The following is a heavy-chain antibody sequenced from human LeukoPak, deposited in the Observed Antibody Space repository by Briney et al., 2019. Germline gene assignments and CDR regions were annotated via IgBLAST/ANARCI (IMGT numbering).Heavy chain of an antibody. V-gene: IGHV4-59*08. CDR3: ARVRPPYSSSWYYFDY. J-gene: IGHJ4*02. CDR2: IYYSGRT. Sequence: PSETLSLTCTVSVGSISIYYRSWIREPPGKGLEWIGYIYYSGRTKYNPSLTSRVTISLDTSGNHFSLRLTSVTAADTAVYSCARVRPPYSSSWYYFDYWGQGTLVTVSS. D-gene: IGHD6-13*01. CDR1: VGSISIYY.